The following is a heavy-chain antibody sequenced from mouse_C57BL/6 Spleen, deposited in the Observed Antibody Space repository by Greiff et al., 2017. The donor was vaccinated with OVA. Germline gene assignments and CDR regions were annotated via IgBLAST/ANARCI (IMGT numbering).Heavy chain of an antibody. CDR1: GFSFSSYA. CDR3: ARGLGRNHEGFAD. CDR2: ISDGGSYT. J-gene: IGHJ3*01. D-gene: IGHD3-3*01. V-gene: IGHV5-4*03. Sequence: EVKLVESGGGLVKPGGSLKLSCAASGFSFSSYALSWVRQTPEKRLEWVATISDGGSYTYYPANVKGRFTNDRNNAKNNLYLKMRHLKSEDTDMYNGARGLGRNHEGFADWGQGTLVTVSA.